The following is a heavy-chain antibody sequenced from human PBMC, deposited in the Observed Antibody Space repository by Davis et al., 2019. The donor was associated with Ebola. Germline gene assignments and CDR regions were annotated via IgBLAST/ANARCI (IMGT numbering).Heavy chain of an antibody. Sequence: GESLKISCAASGFTFSCDAMHWVRQAPGKGLEWVAFVSYNGRDTYHADSVKGRFTISRDNSKNTLYLQMNSLRVEDTAIYYCAREGGTAFDIWGQGTMVTVSS. V-gene: IGHV3-30*03. CDR2: VSYNGRDT. D-gene: IGHD1-1*01. CDR1: GFTFSCDA. CDR3: AREGGTAFDI. J-gene: IGHJ3*02.